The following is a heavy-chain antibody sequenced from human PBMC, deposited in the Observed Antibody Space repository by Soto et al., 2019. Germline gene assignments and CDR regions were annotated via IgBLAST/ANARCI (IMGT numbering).Heavy chain of an antibody. J-gene: IGHJ4*02. CDR1: GYTFTSYG. CDR2: ISGYNGNT. CDR3: ARYREGFGELGGDY. D-gene: IGHD3-10*01. Sequence: QVQLVQSGAEVKKPGASVKVSCKASGYTFTSYGISWVRQAPGQGLEWMGWISGYNGNTNYVQKLQGRDTMTTDTSTSTAYMEQRSLRPDDTAVYYCARYREGFGELGGDYWGQGTLVTVSS. V-gene: IGHV1-18*01.